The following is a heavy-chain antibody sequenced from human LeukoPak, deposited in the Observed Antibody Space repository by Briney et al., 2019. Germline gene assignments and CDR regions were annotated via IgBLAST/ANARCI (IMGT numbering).Heavy chain of an antibody. Sequence: SETLSLTCTVSGGSISSYYWSWIRQPPGKGLEWIGYIYYSGSTNYNPSLKSRVTISVDTSKNQFSLKLSSVTAADTAVYYCARERLGYCSSTSCDKDAFDIWGQGTMVTVSS. J-gene: IGHJ3*02. CDR2: IYYSGST. CDR3: ARERLGYCSSTSCDKDAFDI. CDR1: GGSISSYY. V-gene: IGHV4-59*01. D-gene: IGHD2-2*01.